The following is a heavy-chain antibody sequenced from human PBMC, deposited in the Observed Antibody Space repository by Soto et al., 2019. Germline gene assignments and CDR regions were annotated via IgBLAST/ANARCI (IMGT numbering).Heavy chain of an antibody. CDR2: ITPIFGTA. D-gene: IGHD3-3*01. J-gene: IGHJ6*02. CDR1: GGSIRSCA. V-gene: IGHV1-69*13. Sequence: SSVTVSCTASGGSIRSCASNCVQHDPERGREWMGGITPIFGTANYAQQFQGRVTITADESTSTAYMELSSLRSEDTAVYYCAGICGLCINYYYDMDVLGQGAMVTVFS. CDR3: AGICGLCINYYYDMDV.